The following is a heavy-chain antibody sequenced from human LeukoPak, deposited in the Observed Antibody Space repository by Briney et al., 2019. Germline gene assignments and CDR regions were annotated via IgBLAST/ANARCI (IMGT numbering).Heavy chain of an antibody. J-gene: IGHJ3*02. CDR1: GFTFSSYW. CDR3: ATLGAVENAFDI. CDR2: INSDGSST. Sequence: QAGGSLRLSCAASGFTFSSYWMHWVRQAPGKGLVWVSRINSDGSSTSYADSVKGRFTISRDNAKNTLYLQMNSPRAEDTAVYYCATLGAVENAFDIWGQGTMVTVSS. D-gene: IGHD6-19*01. V-gene: IGHV3-74*01.